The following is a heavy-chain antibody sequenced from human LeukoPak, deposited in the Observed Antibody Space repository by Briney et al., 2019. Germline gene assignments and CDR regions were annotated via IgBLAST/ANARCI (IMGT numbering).Heavy chain of an antibody. D-gene: IGHD1-26*01. CDR2: ISGSGGST. Sequence: GGSLRLSCAASGFTVSSDYMSWVRQAPGKGLEWVSAISGSGGSTYYADSVKGRFTISRDNSKNTLYLQMNSLRAEDTAVYYCANTYIVGATMYYFDYWGQGTLVTVSS. CDR3: ANTYIVGATMYYFDY. J-gene: IGHJ4*02. CDR1: GFTVSSDY. V-gene: IGHV3-23*01.